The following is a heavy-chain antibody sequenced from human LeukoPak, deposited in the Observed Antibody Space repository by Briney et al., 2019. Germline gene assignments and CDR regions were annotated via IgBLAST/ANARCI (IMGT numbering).Heavy chain of an antibody. CDR2: INPISGDT. V-gene: IGHV1-2*02. D-gene: IGHD3-10*01. J-gene: IGHJ4*02. CDR1: GYTFIGSF. Sequence: ASVKVSCKASGYTFIGSFMHWVRQAPGQGPEWMGWINPISGDTNYAQKFQGRLTLTRDTSISTAYMELSSLRSEDTAVYYCAREGPLGSGSYDFDYRGQGTLVTVSS. CDR3: AREGPLGSGSYDFDY.